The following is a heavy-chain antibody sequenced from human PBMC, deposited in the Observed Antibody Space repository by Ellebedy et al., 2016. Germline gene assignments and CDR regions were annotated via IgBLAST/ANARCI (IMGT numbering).Heavy chain of an antibody. Sequence: SETLSLXCSVSGGSISSGDYYWSWIRQPPGKGLEWIGSIYYSGSTYYNPSLKSRVTISVDTSKNQFSLKLSSVTAADTAVYYCARVGGGDSQNWFDPWGQGTVVTVSS. J-gene: IGHJ5*02. CDR1: GGSISSGDYY. V-gene: IGHV4-39*01. CDR3: ARVGGGDSQNWFDP. CDR2: IYYSGST. D-gene: IGHD2-21*02.